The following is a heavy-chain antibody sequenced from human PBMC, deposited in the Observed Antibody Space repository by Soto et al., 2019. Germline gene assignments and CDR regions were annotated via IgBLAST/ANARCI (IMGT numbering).Heavy chain of an antibody. CDR1: GFTFSTYA. CDR3: AKAESGWFFDF. Sequence: VQLLESGGDLVQPGGSLRLSCAASGFTFSTYAMNWVRQAPGKGLEWVSTISGGGGNTDYADSVKGRFTISRDNSENTLYLQLNSLRADDTAVYYCAKAESGWFFDFWGQGPLVAVSS. D-gene: IGHD6-19*01. J-gene: IGHJ4*02. V-gene: IGHV3-23*01. CDR2: ISGGGGNT.